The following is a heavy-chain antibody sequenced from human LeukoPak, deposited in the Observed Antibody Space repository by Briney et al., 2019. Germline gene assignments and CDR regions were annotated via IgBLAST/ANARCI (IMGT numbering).Heavy chain of an antibody. Sequence: GGSLRLSCEASGFTFTKFWMSWVRQAPGKGLEWVANIQEDGKKENYVDSVRGRFTISRDKAKNSIYLQMNSLRVKDTAVYYCAKDIVGGGDDYWGQGTLVIVSS. CDR3: AKDIVGGGDDY. J-gene: IGHJ4*02. CDR1: GFTFTKFW. V-gene: IGHV3-7*01. D-gene: IGHD2-21*02. CDR2: IQEDGKKE.